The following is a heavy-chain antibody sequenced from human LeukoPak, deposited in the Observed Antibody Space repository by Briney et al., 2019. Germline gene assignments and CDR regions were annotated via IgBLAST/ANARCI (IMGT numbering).Heavy chain of an antibody. J-gene: IGHJ4*02. CDR1: GGSISSSSYY. D-gene: IGHD6-19*01. Sequence: SETLSLTCTVSGGSISSSSYYWGWIRQPPGKGLEWIGSIYYSGSTYYNPSLKSRVTISVDTSKNQFSLKLSSVTAADTAVYYCAGHRAVAGIKYYFDYWGQGTLVTVSS. V-gene: IGHV4-39*01. CDR2: IYYSGST. CDR3: AGHRAVAGIKYYFDY.